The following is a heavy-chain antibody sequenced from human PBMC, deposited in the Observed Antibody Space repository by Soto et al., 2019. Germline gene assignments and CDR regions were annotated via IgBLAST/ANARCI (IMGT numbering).Heavy chain of an antibody. CDR3: AREVVAATPAFYYYYGMDV. J-gene: IGHJ6*02. Sequence: SETLSLTCTVSGGSVSSGSYYWSWIRQPPGKGLEWIGYIYYSGSTNYNPSLKSRVTISVDTSKNQFSLKLSSVTAADTAVYYCAREVVAATPAFYYYYGMDVWGQGTTVTVSS. V-gene: IGHV4-61*01. D-gene: IGHD2-15*01. CDR2: IYYSGST. CDR1: GGSVSSGSYY.